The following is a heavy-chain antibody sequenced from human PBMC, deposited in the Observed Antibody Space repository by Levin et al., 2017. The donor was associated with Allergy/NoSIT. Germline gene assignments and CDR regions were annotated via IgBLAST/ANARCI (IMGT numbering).Heavy chain of an antibody. D-gene: IGHD3/OR15-3a*01. CDR1: GGSISSSNYY. CDR2: IYYSGST. V-gene: IGHV4-39*01. Sequence: SETLSLTCTVSGGSISSSNYYWGWIRQPPGKGLEWIGNIYYSGSTYYNPSLKSRVTISVDTSKNQLSLRLSSVTAADTAVYYCARLVARSDYYYYYYGMDGWGQGTTVTVSS. CDR3: ARLVARSDYYYYYYGMDG. J-gene: IGHJ6*02.